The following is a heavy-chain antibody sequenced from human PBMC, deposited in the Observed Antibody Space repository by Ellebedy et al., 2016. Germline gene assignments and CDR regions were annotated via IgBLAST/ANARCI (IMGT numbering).Heavy chain of an antibody. V-gene: IGHV4-34*01. D-gene: IGHD3-10*01. J-gene: IGHJ4*02. CDR2: INRSGST. Sequence: GSLRLXXAVHGGSFSASYWNWIRQPPGKGLEWIGEINRSGSTSYNPSLKSRLTISLDASKDQFSLKLTSVTAADTAVYYCATELNYYGSGSVLPWGQGTLVTVSS. CDR3: ATELNYYGSGSVLP. CDR1: GGSFSASY.